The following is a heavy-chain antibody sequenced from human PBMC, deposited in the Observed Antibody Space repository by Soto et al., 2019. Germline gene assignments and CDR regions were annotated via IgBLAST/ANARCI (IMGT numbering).Heavy chain of an antibody. D-gene: IGHD6-13*01. CDR3: TRPWTGHSSSSPMDV. Sequence: GSLRLSCAASGFTFSGSAMHWVRQASGKGLEWVGRIRSKANSYATAYAASVKGRFTISRDDSKNTAYLQTNSLKTEDTAVYYCTRPWTGHSSSSPMDVWGKGTTVTVSS. CDR2: IRSKANSYAT. J-gene: IGHJ6*03. V-gene: IGHV3-73*01. CDR1: GFTFSGSA.